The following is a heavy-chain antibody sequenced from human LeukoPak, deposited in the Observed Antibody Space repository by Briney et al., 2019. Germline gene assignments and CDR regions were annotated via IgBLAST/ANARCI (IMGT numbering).Heavy chain of an antibody. CDR2: IYSGSST. J-gene: IGHJ4*02. D-gene: IGHD3-22*01. Sequence: PGGSLRLSCEASGFTFSSYTMSWVRQAPGKGLEWVSVIYSGSSTYYADSEKGRFTISRDNSKNTLYLQMNSLRAEDTAVYYCARAGTYYYDSSGYYGRDYWGQGTLVTVSS. V-gene: IGHV3-66*01. CDR1: GFTFSSYT. CDR3: ARAGTYYYDSSGYYGRDY.